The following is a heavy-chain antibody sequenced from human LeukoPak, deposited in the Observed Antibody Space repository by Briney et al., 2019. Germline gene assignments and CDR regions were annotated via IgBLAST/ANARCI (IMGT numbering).Heavy chain of an antibody. CDR1: GFTCSSYA. D-gene: IGHD3-3*01. V-gene: IGHV3-23*01. J-gene: IGHJ6*03. Sequence: PGGSLRLSCAASGFTCSSYAMSWVRQAPGKGLEWVSAISGGSADYADSVKGRFSISIDNSKNTLYLQMNSLRAEDTAVYYCAKDRSSRYDFWSGSFSHYYYYYMDVWGKGTTVTVSS. CDR3: AKDRSSRYDFWSGSFSHYYYYYMDV. CDR2: ISGGSA.